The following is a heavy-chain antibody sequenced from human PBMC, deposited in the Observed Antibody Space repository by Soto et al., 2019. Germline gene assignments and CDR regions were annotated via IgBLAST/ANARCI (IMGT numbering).Heavy chain of an antibody. Sequence: QVQLQESGPGLVKPSQTLSLTCTVSGGSISSGGYYWSWIRQHPGKGLEWIGYIYYSGSTYYNPSLKSRVTISVDTSKNQFSLKLSSVTAADTAVYYCAGGSLTYYYDSSGYWHFDLWGRGTLVTVSS. CDR1: GGSISSGGYY. CDR2: IYYSGST. J-gene: IGHJ2*01. D-gene: IGHD3-22*01. V-gene: IGHV4-31*03. CDR3: AGGSLTYYYDSSGYWHFDL.